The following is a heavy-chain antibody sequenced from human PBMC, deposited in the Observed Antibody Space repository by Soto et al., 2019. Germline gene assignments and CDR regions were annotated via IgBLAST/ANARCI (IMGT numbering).Heavy chain of an antibody. CDR1: GYTFTSYY. J-gene: IGHJ4*02. CDR3: ARDWGLGIAVADQQQAVDY. D-gene: IGHD6-19*01. CDR2: INPSGGST. V-gene: IGHV1-46*03. Sequence: QVQLVQSGAEVKKPGASVKVSCKASGYTFTSYYMHWVRQAPGQGLEWMGIINPSGGSTSYAQKFQGRVTMTRDTSTSTVYMELSSLRSEDTAVYYCARDWGLGIAVADQQQAVDYWGQGTLVTVSS.